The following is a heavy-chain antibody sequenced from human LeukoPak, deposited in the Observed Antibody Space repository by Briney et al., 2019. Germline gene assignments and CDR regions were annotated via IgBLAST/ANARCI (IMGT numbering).Heavy chain of an antibody. J-gene: IGHJ3*02. Sequence: GGSLRLSCAASGFTFSDHYMDWVRHAPGKGLEWVGRTRNKANSYTTEYAASVKGRFTISRDDSKNPLYLQMNSLRAEDTAVYYCARDMYSSSSGPFYAFDIWGQGTMVTVSS. D-gene: IGHD6-6*01. CDR3: ARDMYSSSSGPFYAFDI. CDR2: TRNKANSYTT. CDR1: GFTFSDHY. V-gene: IGHV3-72*01.